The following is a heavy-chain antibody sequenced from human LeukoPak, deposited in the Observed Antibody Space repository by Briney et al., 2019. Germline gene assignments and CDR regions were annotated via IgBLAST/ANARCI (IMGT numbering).Heavy chain of an antibody. J-gene: IGHJ4*02. Sequence: GESLRLSCATSGFTFSSSWMSWVRQAPGKGLECVANIKEDGREKYYVDSVKGRFTISRDNAKNSLYLQMSSLRAEDTAVYYCARGLFDVGILTGYPDYWGQGTLVTVSS. CDR2: IKEDGREK. CDR3: ARGLFDVGILTGYPDY. V-gene: IGHV3-7*01. D-gene: IGHD3-9*01. CDR1: GFTFSSSW.